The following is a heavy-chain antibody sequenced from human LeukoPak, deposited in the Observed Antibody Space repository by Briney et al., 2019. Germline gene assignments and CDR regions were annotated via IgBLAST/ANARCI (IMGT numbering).Heavy chain of an antibody. D-gene: IGHD3-22*01. CDR3: ARGYYDSSGQGPFDY. V-gene: IGHV3-23*01. J-gene: IGHJ4*02. CDR2: ISGSGAGT. CDR1: GFTFNNYA. Sequence: GGSLRLSCAASGFTFNNYAMSWVRQAPGKGLEWVSGISGSGAGTYYADSVKGRFSISRDNSKNTMYLQMNSLRAEDTAVYYCARGYYDSSGQGPFDYWGQGTLVTVSS.